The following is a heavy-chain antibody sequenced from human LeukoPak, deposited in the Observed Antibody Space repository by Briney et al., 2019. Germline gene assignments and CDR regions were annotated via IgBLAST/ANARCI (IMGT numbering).Heavy chain of an antibody. D-gene: IGHD3-9*01. CDR3: AKELRYFDWLDLYYFDY. CDR1: GFTFSSYG. J-gene: IGHJ4*02. V-gene: IGHV3-30*02. Sequence: PGGSLRLSCAASGFTFSSYGMHWVRQAPGKGLEWVAFIRYDGSNKYYADSVKGRFTISRDNSKNTLYLQMNSLRAEDTAVYYCAKELRYFDWLDLYYFDYWAREPWSPSPQ. CDR2: IRYDGSNK.